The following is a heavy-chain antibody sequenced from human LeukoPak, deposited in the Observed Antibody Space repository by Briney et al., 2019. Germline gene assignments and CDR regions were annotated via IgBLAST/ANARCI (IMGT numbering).Heavy chain of an antibody. CDR2: IKHDGSEK. CDR1: GFTFSRHW. D-gene: IGHD1-14*01. CDR3: AKVSGGGLYYDGMDV. Sequence: PGGSLRLSCAASGFTFSRHWMTWVRQAPGKGLEWVANIKHDGSEKNYVDSVRGRFTISRDNAKNSLYLQMNSLRAEDTAVYYCAKVSGGGLYYDGMDVWGQGTTVTVSS. V-gene: IGHV3-7*03. J-gene: IGHJ6*02.